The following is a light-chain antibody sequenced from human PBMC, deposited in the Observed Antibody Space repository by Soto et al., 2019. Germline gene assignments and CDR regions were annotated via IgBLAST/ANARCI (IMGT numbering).Light chain of an antibody. Sequence: DIQMTQSPSSLSASVGDRLTITCRACQGISNFLVWYQQKPGKVPKVLIYAASTLQSGVPSRFSGSGSGTDFTLTISSLQPEDVATYYCQKYDSAPFTFGPGTKVDIK. CDR3: QKYDSAPFT. CDR1: QGISNF. CDR2: AAS. J-gene: IGKJ3*01. V-gene: IGKV1-27*01.